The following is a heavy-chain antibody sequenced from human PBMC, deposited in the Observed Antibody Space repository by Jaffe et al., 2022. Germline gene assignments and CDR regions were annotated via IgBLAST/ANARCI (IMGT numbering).Heavy chain of an antibody. Sequence: EVQLVESGGGLVQPGGSLRLSCAASGFTFSSYEMNWVRQAPGKGLEWVSYISSSGSTIYYADSVKGRFTISRDNAKNSLYLQMNSLRAEDTAVYYCARDAPNYYGSGKGWFDPWGQGTLVTVSS. D-gene: IGHD3-10*01. V-gene: IGHV3-48*03. CDR3: ARDAPNYYGSGKGWFDP. CDR1: GFTFSSYE. CDR2: ISSSGSTI. J-gene: IGHJ5*02.